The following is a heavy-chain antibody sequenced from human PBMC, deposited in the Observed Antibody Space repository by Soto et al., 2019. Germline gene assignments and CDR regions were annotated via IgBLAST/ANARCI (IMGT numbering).Heavy chain of an antibody. CDR3: ARESRYCCAGRCYFLPGIDY. CDR1: GGTFSSYA. CDR2: IIPIFGTA. D-gene: IGHD2-15*01. V-gene: IGHV1-69*13. Sequence: SVKVSCKASGGTFSSYAISWVRQAPGQGLEWMGGIIPIFGTANYAQKFQGRVTITADESTSTAYMELSSLRSEDTAVYYCARESRYCCAGRCYFLPGIDYWGQGTLVTVSS. J-gene: IGHJ4*02.